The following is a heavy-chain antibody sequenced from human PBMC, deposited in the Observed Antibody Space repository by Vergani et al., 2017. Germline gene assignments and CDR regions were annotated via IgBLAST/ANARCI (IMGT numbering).Heavy chain of an antibody. V-gene: IGHV4-30-4*08. CDR2: IYYSGST. CDR3: ARAYYYDSSGYYLYYYYGMDV. CDR1: GGSISSGDYY. J-gene: IGHJ6*02. D-gene: IGHD3-22*01. Sequence: QVQLQESGPGLVKPSQTLSLTCTVSGGSISSGDYYWSWICQPPGKGLEWIGYIYYSGSTYYNPSLKSRVTISVDTSKNQFSLKLSSVTAADTAVYYCARAYYYDSSGYYLYYYYGMDVWGQGTTVTVSS.